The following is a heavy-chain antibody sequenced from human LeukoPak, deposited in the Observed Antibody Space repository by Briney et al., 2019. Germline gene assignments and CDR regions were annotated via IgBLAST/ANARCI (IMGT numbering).Heavy chain of an antibody. D-gene: IGHD6-19*01. V-gene: IGHV4-4*07. CDR1: GGSISSYY. CDR3: ARGLSSGWYVDY. Sequence: TSETLSLTCTVSGGSISSYYWSWIRQPAGKGLEWIGRIYTSGSTNYNPSLKSRVTMSVDTTKNQFSLKLSSVTAADTAVYYCARGLSSGWYVDYWGQGTLVTVSS. J-gene: IGHJ4*02. CDR2: IYTSGST.